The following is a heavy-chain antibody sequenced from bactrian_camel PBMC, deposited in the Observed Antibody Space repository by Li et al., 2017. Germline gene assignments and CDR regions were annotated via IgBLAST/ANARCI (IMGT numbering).Heavy chain of an antibody. CDR2: IDRDGII. Sequence: HVQLVESGGGSVQAGGSLRLSCARSGPIYGRYCMGWFRQVPGKEREGVAQIDRDGIINYADSVKGRFTFSQDNAARTLYLQMNTLKPEDTAMYYCAAGPTYRGNCRMDYWGQGTQVTVS. CDR1: GPIYGRYC. V-gene: IGHV3S55*01. D-gene: IGHD2*01. CDR3: AAGPTYRGNCRMDY. J-gene: IGHJ4*01.